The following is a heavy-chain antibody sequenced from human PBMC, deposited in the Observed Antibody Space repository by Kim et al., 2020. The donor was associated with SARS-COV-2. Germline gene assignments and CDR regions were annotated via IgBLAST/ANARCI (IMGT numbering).Heavy chain of an antibody. J-gene: IGHJ5*02. CDR3: AREYPLLARYNWFDP. CDR1: GDSISSGSYY. CDR2: IYTSENT. V-gene: IGHV4-61*02. Sequence: SETLSLTCTVSGDSISSGSYYWSWIRQPAGQGLEWIGRIYTSENTNYNPSLKSRVTISVDTSKNQFSLKLSSVTAADTAMYYCAREYPLLARYNWFDPWGQGTLATVSA. D-gene: IGHD1-26*01.